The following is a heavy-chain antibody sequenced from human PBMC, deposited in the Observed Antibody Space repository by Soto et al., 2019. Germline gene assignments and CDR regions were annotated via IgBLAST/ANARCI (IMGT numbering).Heavy chain of an antibody. V-gene: IGHV1-46*01. CDR1: GYTFTIYY. CDR2: INPSGGST. Sequence: ASLKVSCKASGYTFTIYYMHWVRQAPGQGLEWMGIINPSGGSTSYAQKFQGRVTMTRDTSTSTVYMELSSLRSEDTAVYYCATSAYYYDSSGYRLDPWGLGTLVTVSS. D-gene: IGHD3-22*01. J-gene: IGHJ5*02. CDR3: ATSAYYYDSSGYRLDP.